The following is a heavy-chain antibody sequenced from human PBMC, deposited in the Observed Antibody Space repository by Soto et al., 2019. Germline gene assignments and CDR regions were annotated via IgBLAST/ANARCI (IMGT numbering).Heavy chain of an antibody. CDR2: IWYDGSNK. Sequence: QVQLVESGGDVVQPGRSQRLSCAASGFTFSSYGMHWVRQAPGKGLEWVAVIWYDGSNKYYADSVKGRFTISRDNSKNTLYLQMNSLRAEDTAVYYCAVGLRWLQFWGQGTLVTVSS. V-gene: IGHV3-33*01. CDR1: GFTFSSYG. J-gene: IGHJ4*02. D-gene: IGHD5-12*01. CDR3: AVGLRWLQF.